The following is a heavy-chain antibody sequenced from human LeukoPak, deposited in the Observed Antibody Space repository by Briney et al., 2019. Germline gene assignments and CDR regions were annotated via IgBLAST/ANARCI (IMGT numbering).Heavy chain of an antibody. CDR1: GFTFSSHW. J-gene: IGHJ4*02. Sequence: GGSLRLSCAASGFTFSSHWMHWVRQAPGKGLVWVSRIKDDGSHTNYADSVKGRFTIPRDNAKNTLSLQMNSLRAEDTAVYYCARGSGIITGIDEWGQGTLVTVSS. CDR2: IKDDGSHT. D-gene: IGHD6-25*01. CDR3: ARGSGIITGIDE. V-gene: IGHV3-74*01.